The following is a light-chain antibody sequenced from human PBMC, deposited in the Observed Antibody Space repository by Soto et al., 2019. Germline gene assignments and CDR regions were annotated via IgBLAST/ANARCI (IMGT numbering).Light chain of an antibody. J-gene: IGKJ3*01. CDR1: QSVSSY. CDR2: DAS. V-gene: IGKV3-11*01. CDR3: QHRRNRPFT. Sequence: EIVLTQSPATLSLSPGERATLSCRASQSVSSYLAWYQQKPGQAPRLLLYDASNRATGIPARFSGSGSGTVLTLTISSLDPEDFAVYSFQHRRNRPFTFGPGTKVDIK.